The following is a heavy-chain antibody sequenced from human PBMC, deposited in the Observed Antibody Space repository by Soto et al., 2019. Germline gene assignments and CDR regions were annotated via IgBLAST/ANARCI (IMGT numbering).Heavy chain of an antibody. CDR1: GFTFSSYA. Sequence: GGSLRLSCAASGFTFSSYAMSWVRQAPGKGLEWVSAISGSGGSTYYADSVKGRFTISRDNSKNTLYLQMNSLRAEDTAVYYCAKDRRPVVVVAASLRSAISFDYWGQGTLVTVSS. V-gene: IGHV3-23*01. CDR2: ISGSGGST. D-gene: IGHD2-15*01. J-gene: IGHJ4*02. CDR3: AKDRRPVVVVAASLRSAISFDY.